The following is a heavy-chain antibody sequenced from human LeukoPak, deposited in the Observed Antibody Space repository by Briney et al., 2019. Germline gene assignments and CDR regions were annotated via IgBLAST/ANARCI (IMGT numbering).Heavy chain of an antibody. D-gene: IGHD2-15*01. CDR1: GGTFSSYA. V-gene: IGHV1-69*13. J-gene: IGHJ4*02. CDR3: ARDSRYCSGGSCYQYYFDY. Sequence: ASVKVSCKASGGTFSSYAISWVRQAPGQGLEWMGGIIPIFGTANYAQKFQGRVTITADESTSTAYMELSSLRSEDTAVYYCARDSRYCSGGSCYQYYFDYWGQGTLVTVSS. CDR2: IIPIFGTA.